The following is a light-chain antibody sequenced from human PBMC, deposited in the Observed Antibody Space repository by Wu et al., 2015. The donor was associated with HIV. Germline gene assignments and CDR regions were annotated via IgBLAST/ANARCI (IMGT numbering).Light chain of an antibody. CDR2: GAS. CDR3: QQYNSSPYN. J-gene: IGKJ2*01. CDR1: ESVSNY. Sequence: VLTQSPGTLSLSPGEGATLSCSVSESVSNYVAWYQQRPGQPPTLLIYGASSRAAGIPDRFSGSGSGTDFSPTIRRLEPEDFAVYYCQQYNSSPYNFGQGTKLEIK. V-gene: IGKV3-20*01.